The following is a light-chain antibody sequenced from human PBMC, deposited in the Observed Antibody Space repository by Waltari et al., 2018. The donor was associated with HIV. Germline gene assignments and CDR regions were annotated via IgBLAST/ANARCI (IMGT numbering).Light chain of an antibody. J-gene: IGKJ3*01. CDR3: HQRSTWPFT. CDR2: YTS. Sequence: EIVLTQSPATLSLSPGERAILSCRASQSIRNYLAWYQQRPGQAPRLLVYYTSNRATGVPARFSGSGSGTDLSLTIASLESEDFAIYYCHQRSTWPFTFGPGTKVDI. V-gene: IGKV3-11*01. CDR1: QSIRNY.